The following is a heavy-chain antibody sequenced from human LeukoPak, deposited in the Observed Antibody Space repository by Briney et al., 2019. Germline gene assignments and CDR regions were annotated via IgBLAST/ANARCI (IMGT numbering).Heavy chain of an antibody. CDR1: GGSFSGYY. CDR3: ARRLLRFYYFDY. CDR2: INHSGST. Sequence: PSETLSLTCAVYGGSFSGYYWSWIRQPPGKGLEWIGEINHSGSTDYNPSLKSRVTISVDTSKNQFSLKLSSVTAADTAVYYCARRLLRFYYFDYWGQGTLVTVSS. D-gene: IGHD3-3*01. V-gene: IGHV4-34*01. J-gene: IGHJ4*02.